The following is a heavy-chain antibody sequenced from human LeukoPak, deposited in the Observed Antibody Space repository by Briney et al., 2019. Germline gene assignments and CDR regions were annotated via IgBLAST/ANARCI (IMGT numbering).Heavy chain of an antibody. D-gene: IGHD3-16*02. CDR2: INWNGGST. CDR3: ARYSGNRMITFGGVIVKGFDY. J-gene: IGHJ4*02. V-gene: IGHV3-20*04. Sequence: GGSLRLSCVASGFTFSNYGMNWVRQAPGKGLEWVSGINWNGGSTGYADSVKGRFTISRDNAKNSLYLQMNSLRAEDTALYYCARYSGNRMITFGGVIVKGFDYWGQGTLVTVSS. CDR1: GFTFSNYG.